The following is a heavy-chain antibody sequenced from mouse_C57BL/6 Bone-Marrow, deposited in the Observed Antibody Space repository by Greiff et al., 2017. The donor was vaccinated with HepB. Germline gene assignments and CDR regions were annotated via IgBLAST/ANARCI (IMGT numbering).Heavy chain of an antibody. CDR3: ARAPGRDYFDY. CDR2: INYDGSST. CDR1: GFTFSDYY. Sequence: EVQLQESEGGLVQPGSSMKLSCTASGFTFSDYYMAWVRQVPEKGLEWVANINYDGSSTYYLDSLKSRFIISRDNAKNILYLQMSSLKSEDTATYYCARAPGRDYFDYWGQGTTLTVSS. J-gene: IGHJ2*01. V-gene: IGHV5-16*01.